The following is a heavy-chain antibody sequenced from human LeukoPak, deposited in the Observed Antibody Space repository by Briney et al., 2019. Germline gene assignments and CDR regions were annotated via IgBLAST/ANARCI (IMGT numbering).Heavy chain of an antibody. D-gene: IGHD5-12*01. CDR1: GYTFTGYY. CDR2: INPNSGGT. Sequence: ASVKVSCKASGYTFTGYYMHWVRQAPGQGLEWVGWINPNSGGTNYAQKFQGRVTVTRDTSISTAYMELSRLRSDDTAVYYCARQATPLAAFDIWGQETLVTVPS. CDR3: ARQATPLAAFDI. V-gene: IGHV1-2*02. J-gene: IGHJ3*02.